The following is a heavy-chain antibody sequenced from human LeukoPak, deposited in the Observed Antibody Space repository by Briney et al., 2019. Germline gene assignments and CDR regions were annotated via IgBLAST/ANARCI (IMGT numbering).Heavy chain of an antibody. D-gene: IGHD2-15*01. J-gene: IGHJ6*02. V-gene: IGHV4-59*01. CDR3: AREGSAYGMDV. Sequence: PSETLSLTCSVSGGSINRYFWTWIRQPPGKGLEWIAYIYYSGTINYNPSLKSRVTISLDTSKNQVSLNLSSVTAADTAVYYCAREGSAYGMDVWGQGTTVTVSS. CDR1: GGSINRYF. CDR2: IYYSGTI.